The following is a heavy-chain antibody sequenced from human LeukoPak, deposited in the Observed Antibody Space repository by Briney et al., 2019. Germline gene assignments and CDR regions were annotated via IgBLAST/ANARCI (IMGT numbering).Heavy chain of an antibody. CDR2: ISSNGDNT. J-gene: IGHJ4*02. V-gene: IGHV3-64D*06. CDR1: GFTFSTYV. Sequence: SGGSLRLSCSVSGFTFSTYVMHWVRQAPGKGLEYVSAISSNGDNTYYADSVKGRFTISRDNSKNTLYLQMSSLRADDTAVYYCVRGTGYWDQGTLVTVSS. CDR3: VRGTGY.